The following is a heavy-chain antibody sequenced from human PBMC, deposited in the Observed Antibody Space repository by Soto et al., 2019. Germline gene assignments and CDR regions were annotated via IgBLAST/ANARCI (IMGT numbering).Heavy chain of an antibody. CDR3: ARVLSSGWSRFDY. CDR1: GGSISSDYW. J-gene: IGHJ4*02. D-gene: IGHD6-19*01. V-gene: IGHV4-4*02. CDR2: MYHSGST. Sequence: SETLSLTCTVSGGSISSDYWWTWVRQPPGKGLEWIAEMYHSGSTNYNPSLKSRVTISVDKSKNQISLKLSSVTAADTAVYYCARVLSSGWSRFDYWGQGTLVTVSS.